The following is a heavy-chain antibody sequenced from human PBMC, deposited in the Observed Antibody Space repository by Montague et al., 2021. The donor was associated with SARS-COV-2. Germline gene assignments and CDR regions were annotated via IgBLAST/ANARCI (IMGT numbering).Heavy chain of an antibody. V-gene: IGHV4-34*01. D-gene: IGHD3-10*01. Sequence: SETLSLTCTVSGGSFSGYYWSWIRQPPGKGLEWIGEINHSGSTNYNPSLKSRVTISVDTSKSQFSLKLSSVTAADTAVYYCARVRYYGSGTSLGMDVWGQGTTVTVSS. CDR1: GGSFSGYY. CDR2: INHSGST. CDR3: ARVRYYGSGTSLGMDV. J-gene: IGHJ6*02.